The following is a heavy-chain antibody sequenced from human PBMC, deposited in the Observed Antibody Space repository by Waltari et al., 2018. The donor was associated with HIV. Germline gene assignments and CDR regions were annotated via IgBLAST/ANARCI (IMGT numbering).Heavy chain of an antibody. V-gene: IGHV3-48*01. Sequence: EVQLVESGGGLVQPGGSLRLSCAASGFTFTSYGMNWVRQAPGKGLEWVSFISSSMSTIYYADSVKGRFTTSRDNDKNSLYLQMNSLRAEDTAVYYCARETYYYDSSGPYFDYWGQGTLVTVSS. D-gene: IGHD3-22*01. CDR2: ISSSMSTI. CDR3: ARETYYYDSSGPYFDY. J-gene: IGHJ4*02. CDR1: GFTFTSYG.